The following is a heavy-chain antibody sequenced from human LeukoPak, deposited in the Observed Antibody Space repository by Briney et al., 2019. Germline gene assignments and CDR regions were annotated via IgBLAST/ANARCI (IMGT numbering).Heavy chain of an antibody. CDR3: ARGHDYYDSRGGRDWFDP. CDR1: GYTFTGYY. D-gene: IGHD3-22*01. V-gene: IGHV1-2*02. J-gene: IGHJ5*02. CDR2: INPNSGGT. Sequence: EASVKVSCKASGYTFTGYYIHWVRQAPGQGLEWMGWINPNSGGTNYAQKFQGRVTMTRDTSISTAYMELSRLRSDDTAVYYCARGHDYYDSRGGRDWFDPWGQGTLVTVSS.